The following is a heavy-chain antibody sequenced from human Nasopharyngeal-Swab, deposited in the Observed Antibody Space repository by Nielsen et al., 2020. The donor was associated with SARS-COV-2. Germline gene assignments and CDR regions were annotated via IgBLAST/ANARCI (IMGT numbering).Heavy chain of an antibody. J-gene: IGHJ5*02. D-gene: IGHD6-13*01. Sequence: SQTLSLTCAISGDSVSSNSAAWNWIRQSPSRGLEWLGRTYYRSKWYNDYAVFVKSRITINPDTSKNQFSLQLNSVTPEDTAVYYCARGGSSSWLNWFDPWGQGTLVTVSS. V-gene: IGHV6-1*01. CDR2: TYYRSKWYN. CDR1: GDSVSSNSAA. CDR3: ARGGSSSWLNWFDP.